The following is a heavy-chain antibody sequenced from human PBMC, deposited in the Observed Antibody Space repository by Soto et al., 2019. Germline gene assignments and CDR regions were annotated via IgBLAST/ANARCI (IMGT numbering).Heavy chain of an antibody. J-gene: IGHJ6*02. V-gene: IGHV3-48*03. Sequence: GGSLRLSCAASGFTFSSYEMNWVRQAPGKGLEWVSYISSSGSTIYYADSVKGRFTISRDNAKNSLYLQMNSLRAEDTAVYYCAREGERGYSYGLRDYYYYGMDVWGQGTTVTVSS. CDR1: GFTFSSYE. D-gene: IGHD5-18*01. CDR2: ISSSGSTI. CDR3: AREGERGYSYGLRDYYYYGMDV.